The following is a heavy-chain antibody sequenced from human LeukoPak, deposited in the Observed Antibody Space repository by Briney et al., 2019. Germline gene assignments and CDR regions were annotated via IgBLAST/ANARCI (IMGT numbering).Heavy chain of an antibody. D-gene: IGHD3-10*01. CDR2: ISGSGGRT. J-gene: IGHJ4*02. V-gene: IGHV3-23*01. CDR1: GFTFSTYA. Sequence: GGSLRLSCAASGFTFSTYAMSWVRQAPRKGQEWVSAISGSGGRTYYADSVKGRFTISRDNSKNTLYLQMNSLRAEDTAVYYCAKEKESSGYFDYWGQGTLVTVSS. CDR3: AKEKESSGYFDY.